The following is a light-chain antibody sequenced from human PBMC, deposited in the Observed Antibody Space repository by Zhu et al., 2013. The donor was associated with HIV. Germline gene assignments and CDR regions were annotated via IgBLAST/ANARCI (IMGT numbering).Light chain of an antibody. CDR1: QNVFGNF. CDR3: QYYGASPRL. CDR2: AAS. V-gene: IGKV3-20*01. Sequence: IVLTQSPGTLSLSPGERGTLSCRASQNVFGNFLAWFQHKVGQSPRLLIYAASRRATGVPGRFTASGSGRNFTLTISRLEPEDFAIYYCQYYGASPRLFGQGTKVEIK. J-gene: IGKJ1*01.